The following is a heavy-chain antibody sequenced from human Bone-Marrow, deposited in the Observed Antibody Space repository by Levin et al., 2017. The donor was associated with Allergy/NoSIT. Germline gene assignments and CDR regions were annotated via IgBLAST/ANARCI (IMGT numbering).Heavy chain of an antibody. Sequence: ASVKVSCTVSGYTFTDYYMHWVRQAPGQGLEWMGWINPNSGDTNFAQKFQGRVVLTRDTSISTAYMELRRLRSDDTALYYCARGGSSSNDYWGQGTLVTVSS. CDR2: INPNSGDT. V-gene: IGHV1-2*02. CDR1: GYTFTDYY. CDR3: ARGGSSSNDY. J-gene: IGHJ4*02. D-gene: IGHD2-15*01.